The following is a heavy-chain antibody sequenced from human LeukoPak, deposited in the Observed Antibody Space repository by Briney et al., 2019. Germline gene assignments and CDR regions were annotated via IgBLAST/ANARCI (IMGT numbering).Heavy chain of an antibody. Sequence: GGSLRLSCAASGFTITTNYMNWVRQAPGKGLEWVSSISSSSSYIYYADSVKGRFTISRDNAKNSLYLQMNSLRAEDTAVYYCARSGFAGWSSWGQGTLVTVSS. D-gene: IGHD5-12*01. V-gene: IGHV3-21*01. CDR1: GFTITTNY. CDR3: ARSGFAGWSS. J-gene: IGHJ5*02. CDR2: ISSSSSYI.